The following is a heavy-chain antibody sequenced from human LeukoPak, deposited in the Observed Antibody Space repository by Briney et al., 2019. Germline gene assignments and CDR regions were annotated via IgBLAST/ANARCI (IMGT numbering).Heavy chain of an antibody. CDR1: GVYISSYY. CDR2: FYYSVST. CDR3: ARGPGGYSYGYYFDY. D-gene: IGHD5-18*01. J-gene: IGHJ4*02. V-gene: IGHV4-59*01. Sequence: SETLSLTCTVSGVYISSYYCSWVRQPPGKGLEWIGYFYYSVSTNYNPSLKSRVTISVDTSKNQFSLKLSSVTAAGTAVYYCARGPGGYSYGYYFDYWGQGTLVTVSS.